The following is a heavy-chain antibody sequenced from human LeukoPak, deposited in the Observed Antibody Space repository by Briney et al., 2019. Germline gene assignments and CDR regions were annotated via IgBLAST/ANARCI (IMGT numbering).Heavy chain of an antibody. Sequence: GGSLRLSCAASGFTFSSYAMSWVRQAPGKGLEWVSAISGSGGSTYYADSVKGRFTISRDNSKNTLYLQMNSLRAEDTAVYYCAKASTIAAAGNYYYYMDVWGKGTTVTVSS. D-gene: IGHD6-13*01. CDR1: GFTFSSYA. V-gene: IGHV3-23*01. CDR3: AKASTIAAAGNYYYYMDV. J-gene: IGHJ6*03. CDR2: ISGSGGST.